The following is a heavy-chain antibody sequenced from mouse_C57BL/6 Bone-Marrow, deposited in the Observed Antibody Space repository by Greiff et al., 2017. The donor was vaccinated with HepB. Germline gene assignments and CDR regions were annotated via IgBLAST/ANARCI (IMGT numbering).Heavy chain of an antibody. Sequence: EVQLQQSGPELVKPGASVKLPCKASGYTFTDYNLDWVKQSHGKSLEWIGDINPNNGGTIYNQKFKGKATLTVDKSSSTAYMELRSLTSDDTAVYYCARSYRFFDYWGQVTTLTVSS. J-gene: IGHJ2*01. V-gene: IGHV1-18*01. D-gene: IGHD1-1*01. CDR2: INPNNGGT. CDR3: ARSYRFFDY. CDR1: GYTFTDYN.